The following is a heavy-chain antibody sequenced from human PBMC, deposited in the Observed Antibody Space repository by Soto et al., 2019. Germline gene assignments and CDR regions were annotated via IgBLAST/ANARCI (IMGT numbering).Heavy chain of an antibody. CDR2: IIPYYGNT. Sequence: ASVKVSCKASGYTFTSYGISWVQQAPGQGLEWMGGIIPYYGNTNYAQKLQGRVTITTDASTSTAYMELSSLRSEDTAVYYCARSSGYYDISTGPPWGQGTLVTVSS. V-gene: IGHV1-18*01. CDR1: GYTFTSYG. J-gene: IGHJ5*02. CDR3: ARSSGYYDISTGPP. D-gene: IGHD3-9*01.